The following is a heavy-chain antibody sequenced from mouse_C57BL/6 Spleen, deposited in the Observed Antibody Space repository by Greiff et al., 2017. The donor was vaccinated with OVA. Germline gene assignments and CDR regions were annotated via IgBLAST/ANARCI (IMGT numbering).Heavy chain of an antibody. Sequence: VKLQQPGAELVKPGASVKLSCKASGYTFTSYWMHWVKQRPGQGLEWIGMIHPNSGSTNYNEKFKSKATLTVDKSSSTAYMQLSSLTSEDSAVYYCARGRRDYYAMDYWGQGTSVTVSS. CDR2: IHPNSGST. CDR3: ARGRRDYYAMDY. CDR1: GYTFTSYW. J-gene: IGHJ4*01. V-gene: IGHV1-64*01.